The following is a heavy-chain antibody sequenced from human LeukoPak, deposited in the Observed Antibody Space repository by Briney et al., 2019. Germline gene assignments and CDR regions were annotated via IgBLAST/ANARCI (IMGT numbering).Heavy chain of an antibody. CDR1: GFTFSSYG. V-gene: IGHV3-33*01. CDR2: IWYDGSNK. CDR3: ARAIVGARGPFDY. Sequence: GGSLRLSCAASGFTFSSYGMHWVRQAPGKGLGWVAVIWYDGSNKYYADSVKGRFTISRDNSKNTLYLQMNSLRAEDTAVYYCARAIVGARGPFDYWGQGTLVTVSS. D-gene: IGHD1-26*01. J-gene: IGHJ4*02.